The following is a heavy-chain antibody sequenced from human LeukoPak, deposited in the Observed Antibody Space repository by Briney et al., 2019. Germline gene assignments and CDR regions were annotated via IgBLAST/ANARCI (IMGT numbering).Heavy chain of an antibody. CDR3: VSTVTTSYGMDV. Sequence: PGGSLRLSCAASGFTFSNCAMSWVRQAPGKELEWVSTIGGSGGSTYYADSVKGRLTISRDNSKNTLYLQMNSLRAEDTAIYYCVSTVTTSYGMDVSGQGTTVTVSS. CDR1: GFTFSNCA. V-gene: IGHV3-23*01. J-gene: IGHJ6*02. CDR2: IGGSGGST. D-gene: IGHD4-11*01.